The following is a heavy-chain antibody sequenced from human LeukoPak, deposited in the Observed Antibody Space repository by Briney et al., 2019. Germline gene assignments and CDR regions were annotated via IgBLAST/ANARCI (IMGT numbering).Heavy chain of an antibody. CDR1: GYTFTSYG. Sequence: ASVKVSCKASGYTFTSYGISWVRQAPGQGLEWMGWISAYNGNTNYAQKLQGRVTMTTDTSTSTAYMELRSLRSDDTAVYYCARVMITMVRGVPFDAFDIWGQGTMVTVSS. V-gene: IGHV1-18*01. CDR3: ARVMITMVRGVPFDAFDI. CDR2: ISAYNGNT. J-gene: IGHJ3*02. D-gene: IGHD3-10*01.